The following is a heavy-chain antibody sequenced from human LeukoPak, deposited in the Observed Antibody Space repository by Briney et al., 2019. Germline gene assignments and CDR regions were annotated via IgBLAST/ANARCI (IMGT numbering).Heavy chain of an antibody. J-gene: IGHJ3*02. CDR2: IIPILGIA. D-gene: IGHD2-21*01. Sequence: SVKVSCKASGGTFSSYAISWGRQAPGQGLEWMGRIIPILGIANYAQKFQGRVTITADKSTSTAYMELSSLRSEDTAVYYCARFIPAMGAFDIWGQGTMVTVSS. CDR1: GGTFSSYA. CDR3: ARFIPAMGAFDI. V-gene: IGHV1-69*04.